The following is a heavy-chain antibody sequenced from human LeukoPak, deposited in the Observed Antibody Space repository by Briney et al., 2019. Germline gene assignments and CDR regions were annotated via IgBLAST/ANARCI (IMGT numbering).Heavy chain of an antibody. CDR2: ISPLHSDS. D-gene: IGHD6-6*01. CDR3: ARLSGEEQLVSFDY. J-gene: IGHJ4*02. CDR1: GYIFTDYW. Sequence: GESLQISCQSSGYIFTDYWIVWVRQVPGKGLEWMGIISPLHSDSRYSPSFQGQVTISADKSISTAYLQWSSLKASDTAMYYCARLSGEEQLVSFDYWGQGTLVTVSS. V-gene: IGHV5-51*01.